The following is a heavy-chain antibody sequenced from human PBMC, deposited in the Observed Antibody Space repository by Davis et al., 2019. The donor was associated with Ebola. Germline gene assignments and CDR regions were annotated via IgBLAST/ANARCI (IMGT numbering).Heavy chain of an antibody. Sequence: ASVKVSCKASGYTFTSSGISWVRQAPGQGLEWMGWISAYNGNTNYAQKIQGRVTMTTDTSTSTAYMELRSLRSDDTAVYYCARASPLAAAGTFDPWGQGTLVTVSS. CDR2: ISAYNGNT. J-gene: IGHJ5*02. CDR3: ARASPLAAAGTFDP. CDR1: GYTFTSSG. D-gene: IGHD6-13*01. V-gene: IGHV1-18*01.